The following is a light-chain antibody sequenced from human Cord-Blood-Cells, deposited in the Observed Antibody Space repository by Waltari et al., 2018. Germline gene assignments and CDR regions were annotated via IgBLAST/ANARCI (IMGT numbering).Light chain of an antibody. CDR1: SSDVGSYNL. J-gene: IGLJ2*01. CDR2: DVS. CDR3: CSYAGSSTVV. V-gene: IGLV2-23*02. Sequence: QSALTQPASVSGSPGQSITIPCTGTSSDVGSYNLVSWYQQHPGKAHKLMIYDVSKRPSGVSNRFSGSKSGNTASLTISGLQAEDEADYYCCSYAGSSTVVFGGGTKLTVL.